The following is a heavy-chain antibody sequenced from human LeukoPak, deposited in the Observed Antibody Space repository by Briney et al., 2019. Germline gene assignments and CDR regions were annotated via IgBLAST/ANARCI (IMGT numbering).Heavy chain of an antibody. D-gene: IGHD1-26*01. CDR2: INHSGST. J-gene: IGHJ4*02. CDR1: GGSFSGYY. V-gene: IGHV4-34*01. Sequence: SETLSLTCAVYGGSFSGYYWSWIRQPPGKGLEWIWEINHSGSTNYNPSLKSRVTISVDTSKNQFSLKLSSVTAADTAVYYCARERVIARVGATKDYWGQGTLVTVSS. CDR3: ARERVIARVGATKDY.